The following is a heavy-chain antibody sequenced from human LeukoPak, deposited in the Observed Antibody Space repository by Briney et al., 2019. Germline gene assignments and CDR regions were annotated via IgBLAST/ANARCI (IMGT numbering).Heavy chain of an antibody. CDR2: ISSSSSYI. V-gene: IGHV3-21*01. Sequence: GGSLRLSCAASGFTFSSYAMSWVRQAPGKGLEWVSSISSSSSYIYYADSVKGRFTISRDNAKNSLYLQMNSLRAEDTAVYYCARERMDSSGCFDYWGQGTLVTVSS. J-gene: IGHJ4*02. D-gene: IGHD6-19*01. CDR1: GFTFSSYA. CDR3: ARERMDSSGCFDY.